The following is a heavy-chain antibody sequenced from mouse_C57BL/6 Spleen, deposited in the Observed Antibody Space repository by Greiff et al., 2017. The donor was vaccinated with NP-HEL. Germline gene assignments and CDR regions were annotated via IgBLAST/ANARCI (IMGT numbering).Heavy chain of an antibody. D-gene: IGHD4-1*01. CDR1: GYTFTSYW. J-gene: IGHJ4*01. CDR2: IDPSDSYT. V-gene: IGHV1-50*01. CDR3: ARGGLTGSGGDY. Sequence: QVQLQQPGAELVKPGASVKLSCKASGYTFTSYWMQWVKQRPGQGLEWIGEIDPSDSYTNYNQKFKGKATLTVDTSSSTAYMQLSSLTSEDDAVYYCARGGLTGSGGDYWGQGTSVTVSS.